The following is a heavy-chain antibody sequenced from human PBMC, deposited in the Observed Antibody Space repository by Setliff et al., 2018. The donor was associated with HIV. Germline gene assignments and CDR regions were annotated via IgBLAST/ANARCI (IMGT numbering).Heavy chain of an antibody. CDR3: ARVTMIDPPEAFDI. D-gene: IGHD3-22*01. V-gene: IGHV4-30-4*08. CDR1: GGSISSGSYF. CDR2: IHYNGVT. J-gene: IGHJ3*02. Sequence: SETLSLTCTVSGGSISSGSYFWSWIRQPPGKGLEWIGYIHYNGVTYYNPSLKSQVAISVDTSKNDFSLKLGSVTAADTAIYYCARVTMIDPPEAFDIWGQGTVVTVSS.